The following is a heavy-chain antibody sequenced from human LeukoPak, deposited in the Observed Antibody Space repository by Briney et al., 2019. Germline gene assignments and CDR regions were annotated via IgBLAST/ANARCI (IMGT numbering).Heavy chain of an antibody. V-gene: IGHV3-23*01. Sequence: GGSLRLSCAASGFTFSIYAMSWVRKAPGKGLEWVSTIRMTGGSTYYADSVKGRFTISRDNSKNTLHLQMNSLRAEDTAVYYCAKGGGITRPYFDYWGQGTLVTVSS. D-gene: IGHD3-16*01. CDR3: AKGGGITRPYFDY. CDR2: IRMTGGST. CDR1: GFTFSIYA. J-gene: IGHJ4*02.